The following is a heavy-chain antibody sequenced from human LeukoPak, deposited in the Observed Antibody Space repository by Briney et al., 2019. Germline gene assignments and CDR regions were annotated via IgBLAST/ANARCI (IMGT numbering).Heavy chain of an antibody. Sequence: GGSLRLSCAASGFTFSSYAMHWVRQAPGKGLEWVAVISYDGSNKYYADSVKGRFTISRDNSKNTLYLQMNSLRAEDTAVYYCARAEWELMYYFDYWGQGTLVTAPS. CDR2: ISYDGSNK. J-gene: IGHJ4*02. D-gene: IGHD1-26*01. CDR3: ARAEWELMYYFDY. V-gene: IGHV3-30*01. CDR1: GFTFSSYA.